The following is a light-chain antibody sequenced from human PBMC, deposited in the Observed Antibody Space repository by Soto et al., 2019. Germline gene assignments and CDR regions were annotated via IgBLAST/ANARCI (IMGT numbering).Light chain of an antibody. CDR1: QSVSSN. CDR3: QQYNNWPRP. Sequence: ILMTQSPATLSVSPGERATLSCRASQSVSSNLAWYPQKPGQAPRLLIYGASTRATGIPARFSGSGSGTEFTLTISSLQSEDFAVYYCQQYNNWPRPFGQGTKVDIK. CDR2: GAS. V-gene: IGKV3-15*01. J-gene: IGKJ1*01.